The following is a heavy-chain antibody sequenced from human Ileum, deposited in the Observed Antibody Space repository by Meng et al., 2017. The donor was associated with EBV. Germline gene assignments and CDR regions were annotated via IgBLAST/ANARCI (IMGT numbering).Heavy chain of an antibody. J-gene: IGHJ4*02. D-gene: IGHD6-13*01. Sequence: QGLLVQSGAEGKRPGASVKVSCKASGYTFTGYYMHWVRQAPGQGLEWMGWINPNSGGTNYAQKFQGWVTMTRDTSISTAYMELSRLRSDDTAVYYCARDWEGSWAVFDYWGQGTLVTVSS. V-gene: IGHV1-2*04. CDR1: GYTFTGYY. CDR3: ARDWEGSWAVFDY. CDR2: INPNSGGT.